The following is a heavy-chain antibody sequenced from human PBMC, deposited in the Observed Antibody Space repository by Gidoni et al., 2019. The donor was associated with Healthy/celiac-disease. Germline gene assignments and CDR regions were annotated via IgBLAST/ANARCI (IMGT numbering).Heavy chain of an antibody. V-gene: IGHV4-39*01. CDR2: IYYSGST. J-gene: IGHJ3*02. CDR1: GGSLSSSSYY. Sequence: QLQLQESGPGLVKPSETLSLTCTVSGGSLSSSSYYWGWIRQPPGKGLEWIGSIYYSGSTYYNPSLKRRVTISVDTSKNQFSLKLSSVTAADTAVYYCATQKLGGGAFDIWGQGTMVTVSS. CDR3: ATQKLGGGAFDI. D-gene: IGHD6-6*01.